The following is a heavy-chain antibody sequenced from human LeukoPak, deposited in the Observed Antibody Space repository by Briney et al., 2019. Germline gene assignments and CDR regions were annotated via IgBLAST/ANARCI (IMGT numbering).Heavy chain of an antibody. Sequence: SETLSLTCAVYGGSFSGYYWSWIRQPPGKGLEWIGEINHSGSTNYNPSLKSRVTISVDTSKNQFSLKLSSVTAADTAVYYCARGARRRTNWLDPWGQGTLVTVSS. CDR2: INHSGST. D-gene: IGHD6-6*01. V-gene: IGHV4-34*01. CDR3: ARGARRRTNWLDP. CDR1: GGSFSGYY. J-gene: IGHJ5*02.